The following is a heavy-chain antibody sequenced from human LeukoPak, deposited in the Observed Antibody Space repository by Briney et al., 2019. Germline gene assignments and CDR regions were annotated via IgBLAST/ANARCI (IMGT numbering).Heavy chain of an antibody. D-gene: IGHD2-2*01. CDR2: IIPILGIA. CDR3: ASPTPRVVVVPAALDY. V-gene: IGHV1-69*02. Sequence: GASVKVSCKASGGTFSSYTISWVRQAPGQGLEWMGRIIPILGIANYAQKFQGRVTITADESTSTAYMELSSLRSEDTAVYYCASPTPRVVVVPAALDYWGQGTLVTVSS. CDR1: GGTFSSYT. J-gene: IGHJ4*02.